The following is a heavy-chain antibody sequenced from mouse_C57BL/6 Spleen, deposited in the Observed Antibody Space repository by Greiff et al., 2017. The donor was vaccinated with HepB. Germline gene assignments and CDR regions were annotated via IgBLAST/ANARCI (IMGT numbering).Heavy chain of an antibody. J-gene: IGHJ4*01. Sequence: VKLQQPGTELVKPGASVKLSCKASGYTFTSYWMHWVKQRPGQGLEWIGNINPSNGGTNYNEKFKSKATLTVDKSSSTAYMQLSSLTSEDSAVYYCARDGKGYYAMDYWGQGTSVTVSS. CDR3: ARDGKGYYAMDY. V-gene: IGHV1-53*01. CDR2: INPSNGGT. D-gene: IGHD2-1*01. CDR1: GYTFTSYW.